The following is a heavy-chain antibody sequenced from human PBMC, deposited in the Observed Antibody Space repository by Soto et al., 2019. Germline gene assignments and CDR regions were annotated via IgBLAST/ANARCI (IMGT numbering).Heavy chain of an antibody. V-gene: IGHV3-23*01. CDR3: ADGGEWAFNFVY. Sequence: GESLKISCAASGFTFSTYAMSWVRQAPGEGLEWVSGISVSGANTYYADSVKGRFTISRDNSKNTLYLQMNNLRAEDTAVYYCADGGEWAFNFVYWGQGTQVTVSS. J-gene: IGHJ4*02. CDR1: GFTFSTYA. D-gene: IGHD3-10*01. CDR2: ISVSGANT.